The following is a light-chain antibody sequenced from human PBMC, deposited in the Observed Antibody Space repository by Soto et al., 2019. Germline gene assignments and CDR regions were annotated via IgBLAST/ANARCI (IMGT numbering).Light chain of an antibody. CDR3: CSYAGSSNVV. V-gene: IGLV2-11*01. Sequence: QSALTQPRSVSGSPGQSVTISCTGTSSDVGAFNYVSWYQQHPDKAPKLIIYDVSQRPSGVPDRFSGSKSGNTASLTISGLQAEDEAHYYCCSYAGSSNVVFGGGTKLTVL. J-gene: IGLJ2*01. CDR1: SSDVGAFNY. CDR2: DVS.